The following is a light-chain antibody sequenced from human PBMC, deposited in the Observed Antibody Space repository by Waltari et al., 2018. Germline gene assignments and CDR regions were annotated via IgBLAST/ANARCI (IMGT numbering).Light chain of an antibody. CDR3: QQYYGTPFT. CDR1: QSVLLSSNSKNS. CDR2: WAS. V-gene: IGKV4-1*01. J-gene: IGKJ3*01. Sequence: DIVMTQSPDSLAVSLGERATINCKSSQSVLLSSNSKNSLAWYQQKPGQPPKLLIYWASTRESGVPDRFSGSGSGTDFTLTIRSLQAEDVAVYYCQQYYGTPFTFGPGTKVDIK.